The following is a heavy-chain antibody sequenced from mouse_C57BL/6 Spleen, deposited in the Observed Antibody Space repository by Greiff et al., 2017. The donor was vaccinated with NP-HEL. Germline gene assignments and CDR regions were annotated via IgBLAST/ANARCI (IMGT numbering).Heavy chain of an antibody. CDR2: INPYNGGT. Sequence: EVQLQQSGPVLVKPGASVKMSCKASGYTFTDYYMNWVKQSHGKSLEWIGVINPYNGGTSYNQKFKGKATLTVDKSSSTAYMELNSLTSEDSAVYYCARRTTVVATWAMDYWGQGTSVTVSS. J-gene: IGHJ4*01. CDR3: ARRTTVVATWAMDY. D-gene: IGHD1-1*01. V-gene: IGHV1-19*01. CDR1: GYTFTDYY.